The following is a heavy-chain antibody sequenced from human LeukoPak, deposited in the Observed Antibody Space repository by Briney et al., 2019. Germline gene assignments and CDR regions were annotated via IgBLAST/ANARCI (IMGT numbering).Heavy chain of an antibody. Sequence: SETLSLTCAVYGGSFSGYYWSWIRQPPGKGLEWIGEINHSGSTNYNPSLKSRVTISVDTSKNQFSLKLSSVTAADTAVYYCARDDSSGYGSFDYSGQGTLVTVSS. CDR2: INHSGST. CDR3: ARDDSSGYGSFDY. V-gene: IGHV4-34*01. CDR1: GGSFSGYY. D-gene: IGHD3-22*01. J-gene: IGHJ4*02.